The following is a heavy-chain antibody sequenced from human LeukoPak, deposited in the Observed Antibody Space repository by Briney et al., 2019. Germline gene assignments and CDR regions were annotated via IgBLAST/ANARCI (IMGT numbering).Heavy chain of an antibody. CDR2: INHSGST. Sequence: SETLSLTCAVYGGSFSGYYWSWIRQPPGKGLEWIGEINHSGSTNYNPSLKSRVTISVDTSKNQFSLKLSSVTAADTAVYYCARNPRGYYYYYGMDVWGQGTTVTVSS. CDR3: ARNPRGYYYYYGMDV. CDR1: GGSFSGYY. D-gene: IGHD1-26*01. J-gene: IGHJ6*02. V-gene: IGHV4-34*01.